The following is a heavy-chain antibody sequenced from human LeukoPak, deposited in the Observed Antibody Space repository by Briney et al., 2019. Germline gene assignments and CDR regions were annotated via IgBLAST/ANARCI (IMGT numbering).Heavy chain of an antibody. V-gene: IGHV4-34*01. CDR3: ARVGGMTTVNNAAFDV. D-gene: IGHD4-11*01. CDR2: INHSGST. J-gene: IGHJ3*01. Sequence: PSETLSLTCAVYGGSFSGYYWSWIRRPPGKGLEWIGEINHSGSTNYNPSLKSRLTISLDTPKNQFSLKLTSVTAADTAIYYCARVGGMTTVNNAAFDVWGQGTMVTVSS. CDR1: GGSFSGYY.